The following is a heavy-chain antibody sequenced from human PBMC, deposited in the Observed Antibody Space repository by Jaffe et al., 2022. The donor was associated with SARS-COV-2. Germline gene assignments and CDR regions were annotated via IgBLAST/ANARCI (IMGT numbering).Heavy chain of an antibody. CDR2: IVVGSGNT. CDR1: GFIFSDSV. Sequence: QLVQSGPEVKKPGTSVKVSCKASGFIFSDSVVQWVRQARGQRLEWIGWIVVGSGNTNLARQFRGRVSITRDMSTGTAYVEMSRLRSEDTAVYYCAATRPPATDPYYFDYWGQGTLVTVSS. CDR3: AATRPPATDPYYFDY. J-gene: IGHJ4*02. V-gene: IGHV1-58*01. D-gene: IGHD6-13*01.